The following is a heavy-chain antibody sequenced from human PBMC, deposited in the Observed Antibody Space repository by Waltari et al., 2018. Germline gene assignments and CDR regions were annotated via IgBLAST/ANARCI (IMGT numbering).Heavy chain of an antibody. CDR3: ARDTPHYYYGMDV. CDR2: IYYSGST. J-gene: IGHJ6*02. CDR1: GGSISSYY. V-gene: IGHV4-59*01. Sequence: QVQLQESGPGLVKPSETLSLTCTVSGGSISSYYWSWIRQPPGKGLEWIGYIYYSGSTNYNPSLKSRVTISVDTSKNQFSLKLSSVTAADTAVYYCARDTPHYYYGMDVWGQGTTVTVSS.